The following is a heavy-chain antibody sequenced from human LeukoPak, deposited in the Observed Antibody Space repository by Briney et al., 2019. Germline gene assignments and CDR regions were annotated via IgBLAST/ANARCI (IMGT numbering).Heavy chain of an antibody. J-gene: IGHJ5*02. CDR2: LSHRGNT. Sequence: PSETLSLTCTVSGDSVSNDFYYWGWIRQPPGKGLEWVACLSHRGNTWYNPSLESRVTISVDTSKNRFSLNFNSVTAADTALYWWAGHNGPGRLGFDLRGQGILVTVSS. V-gene: IGHV4-39*01. CDR3: AGHNGPGRLGFDL. CDR1: GDSVSNDFYY.